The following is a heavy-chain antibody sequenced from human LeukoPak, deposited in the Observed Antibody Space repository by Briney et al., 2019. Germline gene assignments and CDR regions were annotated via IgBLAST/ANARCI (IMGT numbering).Heavy chain of an antibody. D-gene: IGHD6-13*01. CDR3: ARHSLIAATVYFDY. J-gene: IGHJ4*02. CDR1: GGSISSSSYY. V-gene: IGHV4-39*01. CDR2: IYYSGST. Sequence: SETLSLTCTVSGGSISSSSYYWGWIRQPPGKGLEWIGSIYYSGSTYYNPSLKSRVTISVDTSKNQFSLKLSSVTAADTAVYYCARHSLIAATVYFDYWGQGTLVTVSS.